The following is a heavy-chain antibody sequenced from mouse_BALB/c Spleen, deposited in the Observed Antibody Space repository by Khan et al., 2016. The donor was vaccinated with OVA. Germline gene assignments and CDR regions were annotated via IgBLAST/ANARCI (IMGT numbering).Heavy chain of an antibody. CDR2: INTYTGEP. Sequence: QVQLKQSGPELKKPGETVKISCKASGYTFTNYGMNWVKPAPGKGLKWMGWINTYTGEPTYGDDFKGRFAFSLETSASTAYLQINNLKNEDTATYFCARVGYNGTMDYWGQGTSVTVSS. CDR3: ARVGYNGTMDY. CDR1: GYTFTNYG. V-gene: IGHV9-3-1*01. J-gene: IGHJ4*01. D-gene: IGHD2-14*01.